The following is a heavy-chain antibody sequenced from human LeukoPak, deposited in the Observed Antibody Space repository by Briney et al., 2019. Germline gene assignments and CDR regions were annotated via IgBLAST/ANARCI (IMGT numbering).Heavy chain of an antibody. V-gene: IGHV3-7*01. CDR2: IKKDGSEK. CDR3: ARDLSGIAGYTYGRGIDY. J-gene: IGHJ4*02. CDR1: GFTFSSHW. Sequence: GGSLRLSCAASGFTFSSHWMSWVRQAPGKGLEWVANIKKDGSEKYYVDAVKGRFTISRDNAKASLYLQMNSLRAEDTAVYYCARDLSGIAGYTYGRGIDYWGQGTLVTVSS. D-gene: IGHD5-18*01.